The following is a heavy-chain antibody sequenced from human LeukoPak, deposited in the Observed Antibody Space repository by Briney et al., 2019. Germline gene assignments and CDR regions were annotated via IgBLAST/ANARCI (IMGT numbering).Heavy chain of an antibody. Sequence: GGSLRLSCAASGFTFSRYWMHWVRQAPGKGLMWVSRISPDGSTTLYADSVKGRFTISRDNAKNTLYLQMNSLRAEDTAVYYCARPYSSGWYGVFNYWGQGTLVTVSS. CDR2: ISPDGSTT. V-gene: IGHV3-74*03. CDR3: ARPYSSGWYGVFNY. CDR1: GFTFSRYW. J-gene: IGHJ4*02. D-gene: IGHD6-19*01.